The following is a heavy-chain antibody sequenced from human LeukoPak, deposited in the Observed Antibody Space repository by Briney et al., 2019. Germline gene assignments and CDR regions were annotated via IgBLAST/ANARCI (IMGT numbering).Heavy chain of an antibody. CDR1: GINLSNYG. Sequence: GGSLRLSCAVSGINLSNYGMSWVRQAPGKGLEWVAGISGSGGGTNYADAVKGRFTISRDNGKNTLHLQMNSLRAEDTAVYFCAKRGVVIRVILVGFHKEAYYFDSWGQGALVIVSS. D-gene: IGHD3-22*01. CDR2: ISGSGGGT. CDR3: AKRGVVIRVILVGFHKEAYYFDS. J-gene: IGHJ4*02. V-gene: IGHV3-23*01.